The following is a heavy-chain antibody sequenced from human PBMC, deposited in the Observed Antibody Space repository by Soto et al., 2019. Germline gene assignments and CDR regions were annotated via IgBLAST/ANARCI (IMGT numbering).Heavy chain of an antibody. V-gene: IGHV4-61*01. CDR1: GGSVNSDSYY. CDR2: IYYTGST. CDR3: AREFXXXPEAFDS. Sequence: SETLSLTCTVSGGSVNSDSYYWSWIRQPPGRGLEWIGYIYYTGSTNYNPSLKSRVSVSADTSRNQFSLKLSSVTAADTAVYYCAREFXXXPEAFDSWGQGSLVTVSS. J-gene: IGHJ4*02.